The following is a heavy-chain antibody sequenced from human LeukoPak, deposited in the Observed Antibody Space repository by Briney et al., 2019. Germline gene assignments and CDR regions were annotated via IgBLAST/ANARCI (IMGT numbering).Heavy chain of an antibody. CDR2: INPNSGGT. V-gene: IGHV1-2*02. Sequence: ASVKVSCKASGYTFTGYYMHWVRPAPGQGLEWMGWINPNSGGTNYAQKLQGRVTMTRDTSISTAYMELSRLRSDDTAVYYCARARYSSSWYGGDWFDPWGQGTLVTVSS. J-gene: IGHJ5*02. CDR1: GYTFTGYY. D-gene: IGHD6-13*01. CDR3: ARARYSSSWYGGDWFDP.